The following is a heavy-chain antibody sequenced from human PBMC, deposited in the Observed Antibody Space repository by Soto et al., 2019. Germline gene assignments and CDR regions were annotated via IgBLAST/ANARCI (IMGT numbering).Heavy chain of an antibody. CDR2: ISGSGFKE. J-gene: IGHJ5*02. CDR3: AKNQRVELVPLATVDWFDP. Sequence: PGGSLRLSCAASGFIFENFGMSWVRQAPGKGLEWISSISGSGFKEYYADSVKGRFTISRDNSKSTVYLELNNLSAEDKAAYHFAKNQRVELVPLATVDWFDPWGQRSVVTVSA. V-gene: IGHV3-23*01. CDR1: GFIFENFG. D-gene: IGHD6-25*01.